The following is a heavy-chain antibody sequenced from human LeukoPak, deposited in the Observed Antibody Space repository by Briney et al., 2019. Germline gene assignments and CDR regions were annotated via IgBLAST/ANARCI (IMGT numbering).Heavy chain of an antibody. Sequence: SETLSLTCTVSGGTIRSYYWSSIRQPPGKGLEWIGNIYYSGSTNVHPSLKSRVTISVDTSKNQLSLDLSSVTTADTAVYYCARDLGGNPCYFDYWGQGILVTVSS. V-gene: IGHV4-59*01. D-gene: IGHD1-14*01. CDR1: GGTIRSYY. CDR2: IYYSGST. J-gene: IGHJ4*02. CDR3: ARDLGGNPCYFDY.